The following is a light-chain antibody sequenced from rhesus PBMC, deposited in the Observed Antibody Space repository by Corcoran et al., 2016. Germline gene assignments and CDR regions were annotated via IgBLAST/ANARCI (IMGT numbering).Light chain of an antibody. Sequence: DIQMTQSPSSLSASVGDTVTITCRASQGISRYLNWFQQKPGKAPKRLIYAASSLESGVPSRSSGSGSGTEFTLTISSLQPEDFAAYYCLRHNSYPLTFGGGTKVEIK. J-gene: IGKJ4*01. CDR2: AAS. CDR3: LRHNSYPLT. CDR1: QGISRY. V-gene: IGKV1-28*01.